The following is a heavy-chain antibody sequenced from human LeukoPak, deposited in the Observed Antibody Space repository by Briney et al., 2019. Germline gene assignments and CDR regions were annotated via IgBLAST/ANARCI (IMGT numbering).Heavy chain of an antibody. V-gene: IGHV3-48*03. CDR2: ISSSGSTI. Sequence: GGSLRLSCAASGFTFSSYEMNWVRQAPGKGLEWVSYISSSGSTIYYADSVKGRFTISRDNSKNTLYLQMGSLRAEDMAVYYCASSEVVVAATGAVDIWGQGTMVTVSS. J-gene: IGHJ3*02. D-gene: IGHD2-15*01. CDR3: ASSEVVVAATGAVDI. CDR1: GFTFSSYE.